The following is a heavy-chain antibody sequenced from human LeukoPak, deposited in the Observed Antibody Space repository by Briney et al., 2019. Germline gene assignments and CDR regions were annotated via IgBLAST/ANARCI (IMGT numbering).Heavy chain of an antibody. CDR3: ARGSQVKLDY. CDR1: GFTFSSYA. J-gene: IGHJ4*02. Sequence: GGSLRLSCAASGFTFSSYAMSWVRQAPGKGLEWVSSISSSSSYIYYADSVKGRFTISRDNAKNSLYLQMNSLRAEDTAVYYCARGSQVKLDYWGQGTLVTVSS. V-gene: IGHV3-21*01. CDR2: ISSSSSYI.